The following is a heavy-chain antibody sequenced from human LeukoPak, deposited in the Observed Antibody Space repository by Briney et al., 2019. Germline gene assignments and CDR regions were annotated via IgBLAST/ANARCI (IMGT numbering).Heavy chain of an antibody. D-gene: IGHD3/OR15-3a*01. CDR1: GGSISSYY. J-gene: IGHJ4*02. CDR2: IYYSGST. V-gene: IGHV4-59*01. Sequence: SETLSLTCTVSGGSISSYYWSWIRQPPGKGLEWIGYIYYSGSTNYNPSLKSRVTISVDTSKNQFSLKLSSVTAADTAVYYCASGLIFGYGSDYWGQGTLVTVSS. CDR3: ASGLIFGYGSDY.